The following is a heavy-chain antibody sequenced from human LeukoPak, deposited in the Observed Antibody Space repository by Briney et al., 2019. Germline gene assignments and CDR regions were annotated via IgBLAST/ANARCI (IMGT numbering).Heavy chain of an antibody. Sequence: ASVKVSCKASGYTFTSYDINWVRQATGQGLEWMGWMNPNSGNTGYAQKFQGRVTMTRNTSISTAYMELSNLRSEDTAVYYCARGAIWSGYWDYWGQGTLVTVSS. J-gene: IGHJ4*02. CDR3: ARGAIWSGYWDY. D-gene: IGHD3-3*01. V-gene: IGHV1-8*01. CDR2: MNPNSGNT. CDR1: GYTFTSYD.